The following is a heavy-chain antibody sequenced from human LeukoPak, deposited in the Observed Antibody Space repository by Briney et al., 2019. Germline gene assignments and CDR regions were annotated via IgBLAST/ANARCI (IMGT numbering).Heavy chain of an antibody. CDR3: AKDRTIAVVRDVLDI. CDR1: GFTFSNYG. J-gene: IGHJ3*02. D-gene: IGHD6-19*01. Sequence: GGSLRLSCAASGFTFSNYGMSWVRQAPGKGLEWVSGTSGSGGSTYYADSAKGRFTISRDNSKNTLYLQMNSLRAEDTAVYYCAKDRTIAVVRDVLDIWGQGTMVTVSS. V-gene: IGHV3-23*01. CDR2: TSGSGGST.